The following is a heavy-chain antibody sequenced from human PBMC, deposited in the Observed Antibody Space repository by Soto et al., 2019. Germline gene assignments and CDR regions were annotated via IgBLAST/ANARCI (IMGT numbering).Heavy chain of an antibody. Sequence: PSETLSLTCAVYGGSCRGYYLSWIRRPPGKGLEWIGEINHSGSTNYNPSLKSRVTISVDTSKNQFSLKLSSVTAADTAVYYCAGFDVLRYFDWLLRDAFDIWGQGTMVTV. CDR1: GGSCRGYY. V-gene: IGHV4-34*01. D-gene: IGHD3-9*01. CDR3: AGFDVLRYFDWLLRDAFDI. CDR2: INHSGST. J-gene: IGHJ3*02.